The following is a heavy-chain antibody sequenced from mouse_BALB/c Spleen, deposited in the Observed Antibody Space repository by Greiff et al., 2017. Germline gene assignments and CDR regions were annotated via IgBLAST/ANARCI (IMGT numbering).Heavy chain of an antibody. CDR1: GFTFSDYY. J-gene: IGHJ2*01. CDR2: ISDGGSYT. CDR3: ARSPSFDY. Sequence: EVQGVESGGGLVKPGGSLKLSCAASGFTFSDYYMYWVRQTPEKRLEWVATISDGGSYTYYPDSVKGRFTISRDNAKNNLYLQMSSLKSEDTAMYYCARSPSFDYWGQGTTLTVSS. V-gene: IGHV5-4*02.